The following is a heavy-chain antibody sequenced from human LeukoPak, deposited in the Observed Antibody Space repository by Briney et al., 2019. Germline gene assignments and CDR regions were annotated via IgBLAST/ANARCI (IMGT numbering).Heavy chain of an antibody. Sequence: SETLSLTCTVSGGSISSYYWSWIRQPPGKGLEWIGYIYYSGSTNYNPSLKSRVTISVDTSKNQFSLKLSSVTAADTAVYYCARAPPARPFYYYYYYYMDVWGKGTTVTVSS. CDR1: GGSISSYY. CDR2: IYYSGST. D-gene: IGHD6-6*01. CDR3: ARAPPARPFYYYYYYYMDV. V-gene: IGHV4-59*01. J-gene: IGHJ6*03.